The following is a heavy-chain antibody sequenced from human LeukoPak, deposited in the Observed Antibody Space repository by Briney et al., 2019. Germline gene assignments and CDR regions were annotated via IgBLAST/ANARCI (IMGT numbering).Heavy chain of an antibody. CDR1: GYTFTSYY. J-gene: IGHJ6*03. CDR2: INPSGGST. Sequence: GASVKVSCKASGYTFTSYYMHWVRQAPGQGLEWMGIINPSGGSTSYAQKFQGRVTMTRDTSTSTVYMELSSLRSEDTAVYYCARDTGYSSSWYTSLYYYYMDVWGKGTTVTISS. V-gene: IGHV1-46*01. CDR3: ARDTGYSSSWYTSLYYYYMDV. D-gene: IGHD6-13*01.